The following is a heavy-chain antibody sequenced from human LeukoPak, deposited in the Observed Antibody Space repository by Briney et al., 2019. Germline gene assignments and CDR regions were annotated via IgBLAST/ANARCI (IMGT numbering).Heavy chain of an antibody. CDR2: ISWNSGSI. CDR1: GFTFDDYA. J-gene: IGHJ4*02. CDR3: ARGGMTGAFFFLFDY. Sequence: QPGRSLRLSCAASGFTFDDYAMHWVRQAPGKGLEWVSGISWNSGSIGYADSGKGRFTISRDNSKNTLYLQMNSLRAEDTAVYYCARGGMTGAFFFLFDYWGQGTLVTVSS. V-gene: IGHV3-9*01. D-gene: IGHD2/OR15-2a*01.